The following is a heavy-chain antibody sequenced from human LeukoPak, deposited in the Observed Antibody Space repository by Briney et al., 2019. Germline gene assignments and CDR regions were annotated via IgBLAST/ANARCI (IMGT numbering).Heavy chain of an antibody. CDR3: ARCTTGTSGVDY. V-gene: IGHV4-59*01. J-gene: IGHJ4*02. Sequence: SETLSLTCTVSGGSISSYYWSWIRQPPGKGLEWIGYIYYSGSTNYNPSLKSRVTISVDTSKNQFSLKLSSVTAADTAVYYCARCTTGTSGVDYWGQGTLVTVSS. CDR1: GGSISSYY. D-gene: IGHD1-1*01. CDR2: IYYSGST.